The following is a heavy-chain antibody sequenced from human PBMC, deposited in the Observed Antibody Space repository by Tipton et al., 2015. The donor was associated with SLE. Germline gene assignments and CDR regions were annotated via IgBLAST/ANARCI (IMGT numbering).Heavy chain of an antibody. CDR1: GFTFSNYA. CDR2: ISDTAYYK. D-gene: IGHD4-17*01. V-gene: IGHV3-23*01. Sequence: SLRLSCAASGFTFSNYAMSWVRQAPGKGLEWGSAISDTAYYKNYADSVKGRFTISRDNSRNTLSLEMNSLRAEDTAVYYCAKARTTVTSYDAFDIWGQGTMVTVSS. J-gene: IGHJ3*02. CDR3: AKARTTVTSYDAFDI.